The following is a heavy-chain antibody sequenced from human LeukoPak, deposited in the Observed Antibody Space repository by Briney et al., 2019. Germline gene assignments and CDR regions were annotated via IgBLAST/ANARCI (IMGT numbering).Heavy chain of an antibody. J-gene: IGHJ4*02. D-gene: IGHD2/OR15-2a*01. Sequence: GRSLSLSCAASGFTLSDYAVHWVRQAPGKGLEWVAMIWYDGSNIYYADSVKGRFTISRDNSKNTVSLQMNSRRVEDTAVYYCARDWMGSTRLAGDCWGQGTLVTVSS. CDR2: IWYDGSNI. CDR1: GFTLSDYA. V-gene: IGHV3-33*01. CDR3: ARDWMGSTRLAGDC.